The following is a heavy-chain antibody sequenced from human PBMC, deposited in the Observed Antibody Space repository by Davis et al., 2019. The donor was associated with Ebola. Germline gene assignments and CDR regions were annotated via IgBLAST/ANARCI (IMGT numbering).Heavy chain of an antibody. J-gene: IGHJ6*02. D-gene: IGHD6-13*01. V-gene: IGHV1-69*06. CDR3: ARDSSSLKYYYGMDV. CDR1: GGTFSSYA. CDR2: IIPIFGTA. Sequence: AASVKVSCKASGGTFSSYAISWVRQAPGQGLEWMGGIIPIFGTANYAQKFQGRVTITADKSTSTAYMDLSSLRSEDTAVYYCARDSSSLKYYYGMDVWGQGTTVTVSS.